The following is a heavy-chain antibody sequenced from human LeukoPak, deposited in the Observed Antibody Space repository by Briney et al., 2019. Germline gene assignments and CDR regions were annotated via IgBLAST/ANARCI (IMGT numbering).Heavy chain of an antibody. J-gene: IGHJ4*02. V-gene: IGHV4-61*08. CDR1: GGSISSGDYY. D-gene: IGHD6-13*01. CDR3: TATTAIAAAADY. CDR2: IYYSGST. Sequence: SETLSLTCTVSGGSISSGDYYWSWIRQPPGKGLEWIGYIYYSGSTNYNPSLKSRVTISVDTSKNQFSLKLSSVTAVDTAVYYCTATTAIAAAADYWGQGTLVTVSS.